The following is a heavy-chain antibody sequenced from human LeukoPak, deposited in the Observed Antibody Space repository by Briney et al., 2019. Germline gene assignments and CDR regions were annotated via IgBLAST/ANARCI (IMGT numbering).Heavy chain of an antibody. CDR1: GYTLTELS. Sequence: ASVKVSCKVSGYTLTELSVHWVRQAPGKGLEWMGNFDPKDGDTIYAQRFQGRVTMTEDTSTHTAYMELSSLRAEDTAVYYCAKRSAESSGYFDSWGQGTLVTVSS. CDR2: FDPKDGDT. J-gene: IGHJ4*02. V-gene: IGHV1-24*01. D-gene: IGHD6-19*01. CDR3: AKRSAESSGYFDS.